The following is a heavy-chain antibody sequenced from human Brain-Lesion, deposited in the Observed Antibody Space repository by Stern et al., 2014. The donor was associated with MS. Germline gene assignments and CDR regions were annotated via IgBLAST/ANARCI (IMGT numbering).Heavy chain of an antibody. Sequence: QVQLQESGPGLVKPSETLSLTCTVAGGSVSSTSYAWAWIRQPPGKGLEWIGTIYYSGNTSYSPSLKSRLTISLDTSKNQFSLQRRSVTAADTAVYYCAGEEDIRYCSGGSCTGNWFDPWGQGTLVTVSS. D-gene: IGHD2-15*01. J-gene: IGHJ5*02. CDR2: IYYSGNT. CDR3: AGEEDIRYCSGGSCTGNWFDP. V-gene: IGHV4-39*01. CDR1: GGSVSSTSYA.